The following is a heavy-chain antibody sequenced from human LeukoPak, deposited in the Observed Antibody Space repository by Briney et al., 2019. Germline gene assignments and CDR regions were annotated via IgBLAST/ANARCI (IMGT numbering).Heavy chain of an antibody. D-gene: IGHD3-3*01. V-gene: IGHV3-7*05. CDR1: GSTFSSHW. J-gene: IGHJ4*02. Sequence: GGSLRLSCAASGSTFSSHWMSWVRQAPGKGLEWVANINQDGSEKNYVDSVKGRFTISRDNAKNSQYLQMNSLRAEDTALYYCARVSRSESGIYWGQGTLVTVSS. CDR2: INQDGSEK. CDR3: ARVSRSESGIY.